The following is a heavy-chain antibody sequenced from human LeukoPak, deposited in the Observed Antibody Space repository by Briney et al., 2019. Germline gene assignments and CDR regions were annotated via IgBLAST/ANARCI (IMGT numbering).Heavy chain of an antibody. CDR1: GGSISSYY. V-gene: IGHV4-59*01. J-gene: IGHJ6*03. CDR2: IYYSGST. CDR3: AGRNYDFWNDYYYMDV. D-gene: IGHD3-3*01. Sequence: SGTLSLTCTVSGGSISSYYWSWIRQPPGKGLGWVGYIYYSGSTNYNPSLMRRVFISLDKSKKQFSLMLSSVTAADTAVYYCAGRNYDFWNDYYYMDVWGKGTTVTVSS.